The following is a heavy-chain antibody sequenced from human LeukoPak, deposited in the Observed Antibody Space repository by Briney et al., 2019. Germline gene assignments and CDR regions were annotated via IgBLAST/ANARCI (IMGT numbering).Heavy chain of an antibody. D-gene: IGHD3-3*01. V-gene: IGHV1-18*01. CDR2: ISAYNGNT. J-gene: IGHJ6*02. CDR1: GYTFTSYG. CDR3: ARDFWSGDGFYYYGMDV. Sequence: ASVKVSCKASGYTFTSYGISWVRQAPGQGLEWMGWISAYNGNTNYAQKLQGRVTMTTDTSTSTAYMELRSLRSDDTAVYYCARDFWSGDGFYYYGMDVWGQGTMVTVSS.